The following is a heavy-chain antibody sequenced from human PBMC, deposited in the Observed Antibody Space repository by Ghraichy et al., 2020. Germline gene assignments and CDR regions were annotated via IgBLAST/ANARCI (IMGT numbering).Heavy chain of an antibody. Sequence: GGSLRLSCAASGFTFSSYWMHWVRQAPGKGLVWVSRINSDGGSTTYADSVKGRFTISKDNAKNTLYLQMNSLRAEDTAVYYCVKELVGGGFGAYGMDVWGQGTTVTVSS. CDR2: INSDGGST. V-gene: IGHV3-74*01. D-gene: IGHD2-21*01. CDR1: GFTFSSYW. J-gene: IGHJ6*02. CDR3: VKELVGGGFGAYGMDV.